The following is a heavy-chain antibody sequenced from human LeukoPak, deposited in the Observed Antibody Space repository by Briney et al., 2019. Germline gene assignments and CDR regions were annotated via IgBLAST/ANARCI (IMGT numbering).Heavy chain of an antibody. Sequence: GGSLRLSCAASGFTFSSYDMSWVRQAPGKGLEWVSGISGSNGSTYYADSVKGRFTISRDNSKNTLYLQMNSLRAEDTAVYYCAKLGVVVPAAIAYWGQGTLVTVSS. D-gene: IGHD2-2*01. CDR3: AKLGVVVPAAIAY. J-gene: IGHJ4*02. V-gene: IGHV3-23*01. CDR1: GFTFSSYD. CDR2: ISGSNGST.